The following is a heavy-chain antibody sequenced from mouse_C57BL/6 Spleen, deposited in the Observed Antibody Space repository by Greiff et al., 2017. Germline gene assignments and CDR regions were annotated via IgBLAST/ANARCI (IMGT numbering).Heavy chain of an antibody. V-gene: IGHV1-50*01. J-gene: IGHJ2*01. CDR1: GYTFTSYW. Sequence: QVQLQQSGAELVKPGASVKLSCKASGYTFTSYWMQWVNQRPGQGLEWIGEIDPSDSYTNYNQKFKGKATLTVDTSSSTAYMQLSSLTSEDSAVYYGARGDGTITTVVAGDDYWGQGTTLTVSS. D-gene: IGHD1-1*01. CDR3: ARGDGTITTVVAGDDY. CDR2: IDPSDSYT.